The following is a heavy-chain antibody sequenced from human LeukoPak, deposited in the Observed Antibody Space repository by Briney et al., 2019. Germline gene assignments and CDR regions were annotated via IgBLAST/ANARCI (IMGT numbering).Heavy chain of an antibody. CDR3: ASLPGIAAAGPLDY. CDR1: GASITSSGYY. D-gene: IGHD6-13*01. J-gene: IGHJ4*02. V-gene: IGHV4-39*01. Sequence: SETLSLTCTVSGASITSSGYYWGWIRQPPGKGLEWIGTIYHSGSTYYNPSLKSRVTISVDTSKNQFSLRLSSVTAADTAVYYCASLPGIAAAGPLDYWGQGTLVTVSS. CDR2: IYHSGST.